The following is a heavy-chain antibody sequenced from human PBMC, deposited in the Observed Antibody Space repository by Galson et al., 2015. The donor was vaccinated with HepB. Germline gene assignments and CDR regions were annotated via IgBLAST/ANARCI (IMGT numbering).Heavy chain of an antibody. D-gene: IGHD3-3*01. Sequence: LRLSCAASGFTFSSYGMHWVRQAPGKGLEWVAVISYDGSNKYYADSVKGRFTISRDNSKNTLYLQMNSLRAEDTAVYYCARSRTYYDFWSGYLNYYYYGMDVWGQGTTVTVSS. CDR3: ARSRTYYDFWSGYLNYYYYGMDV. CDR2: ISYDGSNK. CDR1: GFTFSSYG. J-gene: IGHJ6*02. V-gene: IGHV3-30*03.